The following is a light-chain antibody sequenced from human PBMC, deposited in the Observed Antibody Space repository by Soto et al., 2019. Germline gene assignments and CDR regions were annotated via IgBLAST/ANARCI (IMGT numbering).Light chain of an antibody. CDR3: QQYYSYPTWT. Sequence: AIRMTQSPSSFSASTGDRVTITCRASQGISSYLAWSQQKPGKAPKLLIYAASTLQSGVPSRFSGSGSGTDFTLTISCLQSEDFATYYCQQYYSYPTWTFGQGTKVEIK. CDR1: QGISSY. J-gene: IGKJ1*01. V-gene: IGKV1-8*01. CDR2: AAS.